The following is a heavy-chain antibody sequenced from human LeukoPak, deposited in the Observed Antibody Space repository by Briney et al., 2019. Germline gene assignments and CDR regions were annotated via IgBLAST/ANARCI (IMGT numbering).Heavy chain of an antibody. CDR1: GYTFTSYD. CDR2: MNPNSGNT. V-gene: IGHV1-8*01. CDR3: ARCKVQLWLFPYYYYGMDV. Sequence: ASVKVSCKASGYTFTSYDINWVRQATGQGLEWMGWMNPNSGNTGYAQKFQGRVTMTRNTSISTAYMELSSLRSEDTAVYYCARCKVQLWLFPYYYYGMDVWGQGTTVTVSS. D-gene: IGHD5-18*01. J-gene: IGHJ6*02.